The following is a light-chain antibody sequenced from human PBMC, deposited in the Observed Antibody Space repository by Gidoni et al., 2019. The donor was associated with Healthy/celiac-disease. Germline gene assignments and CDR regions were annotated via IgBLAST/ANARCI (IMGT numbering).Light chain of an antibody. CDR3: QQYGSSRP. V-gene: IGKV3-20*01. J-gene: IGKJ4*01. Sequence: EIVLTQSPGTLSLSPGDRATLSCRASQSVSSSYLAWYQQKPGQAPRLLIYGASSRATGIPDRFSGSGSGTDFTLTISRLEPEDFAVYYCQQYGSSRPFGGXTKVEIK. CDR2: GAS. CDR1: QSVSSSY.